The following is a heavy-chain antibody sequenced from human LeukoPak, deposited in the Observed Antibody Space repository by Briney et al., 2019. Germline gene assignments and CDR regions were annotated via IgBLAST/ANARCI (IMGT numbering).Heavy chain of an antibody. J-gene: IGHJ4*02. CDR2: IYYSGST. V-gene: IGHV4-59*08. Sequence: SETLSLTCTVSGGSISSYYWSWIRQPPGKGLEWIGYIYYSGSTNYNPSLKSRVTIPVDTSKNQFSLKLCSVTAADTAVYYCARQEMATAYFDYWGQGTLVTVSS. D-gene: IGHD5-24*01. CDR3: ARQEMATAYFDY. CDR1: GGSISSYY.